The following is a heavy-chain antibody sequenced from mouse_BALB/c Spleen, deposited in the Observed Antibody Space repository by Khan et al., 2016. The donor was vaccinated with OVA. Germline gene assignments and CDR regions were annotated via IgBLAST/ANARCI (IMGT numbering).Heavy chain of an antibody. D-gene: IGHD2-10*01. J-gene: IGHJ4*01. CDR3: ARQPYYHYNIMDY. V-gene: IGHV2-6-1*01. CDR1: GFSLTTYG. Sequence: VQLVETGPGLAAPSQSLSITCTISGFSLTTYGVHWVRQPPGKGLEWLEVIWSDGTTNYNSALKSRLTITKDNSQSQVFLKMNSLQTDDTAIYFCARQPYYHYNIMDYWGQGTSVTVSS. CDR2: IWSDGTT.